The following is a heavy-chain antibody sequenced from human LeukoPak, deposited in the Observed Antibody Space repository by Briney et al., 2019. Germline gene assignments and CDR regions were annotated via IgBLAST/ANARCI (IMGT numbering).Heavy chain of an antibody. D-gene: IGHD3-10*01. V-gene: IGHV4-34*01. Sequence: SETLSLTCAVYGGSFSGYYWSWIRQPPGKGLEWIGEINHSGSTNYNPSLKSRVTISVDTSKNQFSLKLSSVTAADTAVYYCARRGKLLWFGTQGFDYWGQGTLVTVSS. CDR2: INHSGST. J-gene: IGHJ4*02. CDR1: GGSFSGYY. CDR3: ARRGKLLWFGTQGFDY.